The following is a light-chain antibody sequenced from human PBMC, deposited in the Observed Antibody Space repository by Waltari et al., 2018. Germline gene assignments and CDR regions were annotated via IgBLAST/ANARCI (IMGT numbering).Light chain of an antibody. Sequence: QSVLTQPPSASGTPGQRATISCSGRSSNIGSNFVYWYQQLPGTAPKLLIYRKNQRPSGVPDRFSGCKSGTSASLAISGLRSEDEADYYCATWDDSLSAWVFGGGTKLTVL. V-gene: IGLV1-47*01. CDR1: SSNIGSNF. J-gene: IGLJ3*02. CDR3: ATWDDSLSAWV. CDR2: RKN.